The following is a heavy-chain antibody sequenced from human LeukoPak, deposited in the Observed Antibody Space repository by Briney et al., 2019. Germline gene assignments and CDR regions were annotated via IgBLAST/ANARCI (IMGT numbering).Heavy chain of an antibody. CDR2: IYSGGST. D-gene: IGHD3-10*01. CDR1: GFTVSSNY. Sequence: GWSLRLSCAASGFTVSSNYMSWVRQAPGKGLECVSVIYSGGSTYYADSVKGRFTISRDNSKNTLYLQMNSLRAEDTAVYYCARDVTMVRGVQYYYGMDVWGQGTTVTVSS. J-gene: IGHJ6*02. V-gene: IGHV3-66*01. CDR3: ARDVTMVRGVQYYYGMDV.